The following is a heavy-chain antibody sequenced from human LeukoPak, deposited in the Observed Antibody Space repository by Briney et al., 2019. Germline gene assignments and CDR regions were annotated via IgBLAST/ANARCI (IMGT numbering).Heavy chain of an antibody. CDR1: GYSFTSYW. Sequence: KAGESLKISWKGSGYSFTSYWIGWVRQMPGKGLGGMGIIYPGDSDPRYSTSFQGQVTISADKSISTAYLQWSSLKASDTAMYYCARPSPCSSTSCGANFDYWGQGTLVTVSS. CDR3: ARPSPCSSTSCGANFDY. D-gene: IGHD2-2*01. J-gene: IGHJ4*02. V-gene: IGHV5-51*03. CDR2: IYPGDSDP.